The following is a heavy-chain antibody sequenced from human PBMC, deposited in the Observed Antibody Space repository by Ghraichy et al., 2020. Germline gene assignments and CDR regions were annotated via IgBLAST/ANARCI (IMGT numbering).Heavy chain of an antibody. V-gene: IGHV4-59*01. Sequence: PETLSLTCTVSGGSINRDYWSWIRQPPGKGLEQIGYIHHSGTTIYNPSLQSRVTISVDTSKNPFSLNLRSVTASDTAVYYCARLGGSGTNPPYDKWGQGILVTVSS. CDR1: GGSINRDY. CDR3: ARLGGSGTNPPYDK. D-gene: IGHD3-10*01. CDR2: IHHSGTT. J-gene: IGHJ4*02.